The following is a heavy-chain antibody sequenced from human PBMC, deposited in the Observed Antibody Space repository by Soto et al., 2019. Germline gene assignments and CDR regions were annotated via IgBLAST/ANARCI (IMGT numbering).Heavy chain of an antibody. D-gene: IGHD3-22*01. J-gene: IGHJ4*02. CDR1: GFRFSDHY. Sequence: GGSLRLSCAASGFRFSDHYMTWIRQAPGKGLEWVSKISGGGTTIYYADSVKGRFTVSRDNAKNTLYLQMNSLRAEDTAVYYCARDLAITYYYDSSGYTTPDYWGQGTMVTVYS. V-gene: IGHV3-11*04. CDR3: ARDLAITYYYDSSGYTTPDY. CDR2: ISGGGTTI.